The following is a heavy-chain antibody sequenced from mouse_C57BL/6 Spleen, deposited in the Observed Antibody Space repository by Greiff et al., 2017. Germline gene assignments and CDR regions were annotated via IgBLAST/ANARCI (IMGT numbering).Heavy chain of an antibody. J-gene: IGHJ2*01. D-gene: IGHD1-1*01. CDR1: GFNIKDYY. CDR2: IDPEDGDT. V-gene: IGHV14-1*01. CDR3: TRLYYGSSWDFDD. Sequence: VQLQQSGAELVRPGASVKLSCTASGFNIKDYYMHWVKQRPAQGLEWIGRIDPEDGDTEYAPKFQGKATMTADTSSNTAYLQLSSLTSEDTAVYYCTRLYYGSSWDFDDWGQGTTLTVAS.